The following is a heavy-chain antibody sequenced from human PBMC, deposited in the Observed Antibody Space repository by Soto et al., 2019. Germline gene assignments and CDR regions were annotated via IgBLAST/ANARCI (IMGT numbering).Heavy chain of an antibody. Sequence: GGSLRLSCAASGFTFSNYAMNWVRQAPGKGLEWVSTISGSGGSPYYADSVKGRFTISRDNSKNTLYLQMNSLRAGDSAIYFCAKEGTSGLDYFAYWGQGTLVTVSS. CDR3: AKEGTSGLDYFAY. J-gene: IGHJ4*02. D-gene: IGHD6-19*01. CDR2: ISGSGGSP. CDR1: GFTFSNYA. V-gene: IGHV3-23*01.